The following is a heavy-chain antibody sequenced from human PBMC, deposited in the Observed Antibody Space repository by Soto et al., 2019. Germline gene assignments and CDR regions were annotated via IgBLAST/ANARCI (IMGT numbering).Heavy chain of an antibody. J-gene: IGHJ4*02. Sequence: QVQLQQWGAGLLKPSETLSLTCAVYGGSFSGYYWSWIRQPPGKGLEWIGEINHSGSTNYNPSLKSRVTISVDTSKNQFSLKLSSVTAADTAVYYCARGLSMYSGSLVDWGQGTLVTVSS. CDR3: ARGLSMYSGSLVD. V-gene: IGHV4-34*01. D-gene: IGHD1-26*01. CDR2: INHSGST. CDR1: GGSFSGYY.